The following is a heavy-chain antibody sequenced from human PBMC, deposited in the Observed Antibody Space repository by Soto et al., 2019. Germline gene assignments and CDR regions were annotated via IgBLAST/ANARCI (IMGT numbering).Heavy chain of an antibody. CDR1: GYTFTSYG. CDR3: ARDWVAAAGTSFDY. Sequence: SVKLSCKASGYTFTSYGISCGRQATGQGLEWMGWISAYNGNTNYAQKLQGRVTMTTDTSTSTAYMELRSLRSDDTAVYYCARDWVAAAGTSFDYWGQGTLVTVSS. CDR2: ISAYNGNT. D-gene: IGHD6-13*01. V-gene: IGHV1-18*04. J-gene: IGHJ4*02.